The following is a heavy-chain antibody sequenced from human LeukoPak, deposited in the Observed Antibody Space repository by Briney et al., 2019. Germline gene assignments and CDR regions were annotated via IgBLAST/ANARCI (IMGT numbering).Heavy chain of an antibody. CDR2: INSDGSST. V-gene: IGHV3-74*01. CDR3: ATETNGRHYDY. Sequence: GGSLRLACAASGFTFSSYWMHWVRQAPGKGLVWISRINSDGSSTSYADSVKGRFTISRDNAKNTLYLQMNSLRAEDTAVYYCATETNGRHYDYWGQGTLLTVSS. J-gene: IGHJ4*02. CDR1: GFTFSSYW. D-gene: IGHD1-14*01.